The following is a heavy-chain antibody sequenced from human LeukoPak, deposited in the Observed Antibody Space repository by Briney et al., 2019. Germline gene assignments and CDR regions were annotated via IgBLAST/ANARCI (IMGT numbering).Heavy chain of an antibody. V-gene: IGHV4-59*08. D-gene: IGHD3-3*01. CDR3: ARHGSAGNYDFWSGYYTGIGWYYYYGMDV. CDR2: IYYSGST. Sequence: PSETLSLTCTVSGGSISSYYWSWIRQPAGKGLEWIGYIYYSGSTNYNPSLKSRVTISVDTSKNQFSLKLSSVTAADTAVYYCARHGSAGNYDFWSGYYTGIGWYYYYGMDVWGQGTTVTVSS. J-gene: IGHJ6*02. CDR1: GGSISSYY.